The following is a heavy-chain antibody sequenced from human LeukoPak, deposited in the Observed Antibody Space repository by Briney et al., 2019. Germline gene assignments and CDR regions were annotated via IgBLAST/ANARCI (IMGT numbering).Heavy chain of an antibody. Sequence: AGGSLRLSCAASGFTFSSYAMSWVRQAPGKGLEWVSAISGSGGSTCYADSVKGRFTISRDNSKNTLYLQMNSLRAEDTAVYYCAKDSSVVVPAAIPYWGQGTLVTVSS. CDR3: AKDSSVVVPAAIPY. V-gene: IGHV3-23*01. CDR2: ISGSGGST. J-gene: IGHJ4*02. D-gene: IGHD2-2*01. CDR1: GFTFSSYA.